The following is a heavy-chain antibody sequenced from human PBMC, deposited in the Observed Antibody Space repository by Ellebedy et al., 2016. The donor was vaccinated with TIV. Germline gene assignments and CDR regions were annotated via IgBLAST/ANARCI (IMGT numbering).Heavy chain of an antibody. CDR2: ISAYNGNT. V-gene: IGHV1-18*01. CDR1: GYTFTSYG. J-gene: IGHJ4*02. Sequence: AASVKVSCKASGYTFTSYGISWVRQAPGQGLEWMGWISAYNGNTNYAQKLQGRVTMTTDTSTSTAYMELRSLRSYDTAVYYCERTVDIVVVVASLDYWGQGTLVTVSS. D-gene: IGHD2-15*01. CDR3: ERTVDIVVVVASLDY.